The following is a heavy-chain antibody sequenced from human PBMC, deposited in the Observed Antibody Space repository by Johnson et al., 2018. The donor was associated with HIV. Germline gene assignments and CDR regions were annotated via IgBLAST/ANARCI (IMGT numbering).Heavy chain of an antibody. CDR2: IYSGGST. V-gene: IGHV3-30*14. CDR1: GFPFSSYA. CDR3: ARDQFMSGGYCSGGSCYSQPSGI. Sequence: QMLLVESGGGVVQPGRTLRLSCAASGFPFSSYAMHWVRQAPGKGLEWVAVIYSGGSTYYADSVKGRFTISRDNSKNTLYLQMNSLRAEDTAVYYCARDQFMSGGYCSGGSCYSQPSGIWGQGTMVTVSS. J-gene: IGHJ3*02. D-gene: IGHD2-15*01.